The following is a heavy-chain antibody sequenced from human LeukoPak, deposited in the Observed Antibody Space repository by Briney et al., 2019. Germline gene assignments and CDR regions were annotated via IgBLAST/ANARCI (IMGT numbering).Heavy chain of an antibody. CDR3: ARTKTAAAGNYYYFFMDV. Sequence: ASVKVSCKASGYTFTGYYMHWVRQAPGQGLEWMGRINPNSGGTNYAQKFQGRVTMTRDTSISTAYMELSRLRSEDTAVYYCARTKTAAAGNYYYFFMDVWGKGTTVTVSS. J-gene: IGHJ6*03. CDR1: GYTFTGYY. V-gene: IGHV1-2*06. D-gene: IGHD6-13*01. CDR2: INPNSGGT.